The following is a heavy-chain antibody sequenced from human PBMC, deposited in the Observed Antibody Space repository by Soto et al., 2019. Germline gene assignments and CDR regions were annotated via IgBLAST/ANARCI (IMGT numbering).Heavy chain of an antibody. J-gene: IGHJ4*02. CDR3: ASGGHAEYSSSSAIDY. V-gene: IGHV1-69*13. Sequence: GASVKVSCKASGGTFSSYAISWVRQAPGQGLEWMGGIIPIFGTANYAQKFQGRVTITADESTSTAYMELSSLRSEDTAVYYCASGGHAEYSSSSAIDYWGQGTLVTVSS. CDR2: IIPIFGTA. CDR1: GGTFSSYA. D-gene: IGHD6-6*01.